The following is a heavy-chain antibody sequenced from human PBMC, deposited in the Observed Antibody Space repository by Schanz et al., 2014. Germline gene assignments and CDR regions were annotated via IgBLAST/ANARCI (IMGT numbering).Heavy chain of an antibody. CDR3: ARDRRFFDLDDLYYFDS. J-gene: IGHJ4*02. V-gene: IGHV1-18*01. Sequence: QVHLVQSGAEVKRPGASVKVSCKASGYTFTSYGISWVRQAPGQGLEWRGWISVYNHHKEYDQKFQGRFTITTDTSTSTSYIALSDLRADDTAVYFCARDRRFFDLDDLYYFDSWGQGPLVTVSS. CDR2: ISVYNHHK. CDR1: GYTFTSYG. D-gene: IGHD3-3*01.